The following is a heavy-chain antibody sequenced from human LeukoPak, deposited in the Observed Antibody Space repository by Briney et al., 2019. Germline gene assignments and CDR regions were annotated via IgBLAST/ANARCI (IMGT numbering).Heavy chain of an antibody. CDR2: TYYRSKWYY. CDR3: SLARSEYHYGVDV. Sequence: SQTLSLTCAISGDSVSSISVAWNWIRQSPSRGLEWLGRTYYRSKWYYEYAVSVKSRINISPDTSQNQFSLQLTSVTPEDKAVYYCSLARSEYHYGVDVWGQGNAVPVSS. J-gene: IGHJ6*02. D-gene: IGHD6-6*01. CDR1: GDSVSSISVA. V-gene: IGHV6-1*01.